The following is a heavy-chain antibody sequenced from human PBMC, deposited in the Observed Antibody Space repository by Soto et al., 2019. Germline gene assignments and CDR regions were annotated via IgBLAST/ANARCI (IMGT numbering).Heavy chain of an antibody. J-gene: IGHJ4*02. CDR1: GFTFSSYA. V-gene: IGHV3-23*01. Sequence: PGGSLRLSCAASGFTFSSYAMSWFRQAPGKGLEWVSAISGSGGSTYYADSVKGRFTISRDNSKNTLYLQMNSLRAEDTAVYYCAKEERSGSYSKGGGYWGQGTLVTVSS. CDR2: ISGSGGST. CDR3: AKEERSGSYSKGGGY. D-gene: IGHD1-26*01.